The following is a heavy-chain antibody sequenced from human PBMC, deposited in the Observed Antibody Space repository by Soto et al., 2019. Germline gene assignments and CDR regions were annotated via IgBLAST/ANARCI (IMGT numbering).Heavy chain of an antibody. D-gene: IGHD2-2*01. Sequence: EVQLVESGGGLVKPGGSLRLSCAASGFTFSNAWMSWVRQAPGKGLEWVGRIKSKTDGGTTDYAAPVKGRFTISRDDSKNTLYLQMNSLKTEDTAVYYCTTDGLGVPAAPFDYWGQGTLVTVSS. CDR3: TTDGLGVPAAPFDY. V-gene: IGHV3-15*01. CDR2: IKSKTDGGTT. CDR1: GFTFSNAW. J-gene: IGHJ4*02.